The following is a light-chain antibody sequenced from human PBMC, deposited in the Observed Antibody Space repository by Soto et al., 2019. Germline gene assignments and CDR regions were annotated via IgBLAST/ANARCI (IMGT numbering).Light chain of an antibody. Sequence: EIVLTQSPATLSLSPGERATLSCRASQSVSSNFLAWYQQKPGQAPRLLIYGASTRATGIPDRFSGSGSGTDFTLTVSRLEPEDFAVYYCQQYNSSPRTFGQGPKVDIK. J-gene: IGKJ1*01. CDR2: GAS. CDR3: QQYNSSPRT. CDR1: QSVSSNF. V-gene: IGKV3-20*01.